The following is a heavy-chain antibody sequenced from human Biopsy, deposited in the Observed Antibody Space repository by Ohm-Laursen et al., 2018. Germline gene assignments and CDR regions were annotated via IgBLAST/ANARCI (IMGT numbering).Heavy chain of an antibody. V-gene: IGHV1-18*01. CDR1: GYTFFSFS. CDR3: ARGEVTFGELIVSLDS. CDR2: IRPPNGDT. D-gene: IGHD3-16*02. J-gene: IGHJ4*02. Sequence: ASVKVSCKTSGYTFFSFSINWVRQAPGQGLEWMGGIRPPNGDTKYGQKFQDRVTMTIDTSTSTVHMELTSLRSDDTAVYYCARGEVTFGELIVSLDSWGQGTLVTVSS.